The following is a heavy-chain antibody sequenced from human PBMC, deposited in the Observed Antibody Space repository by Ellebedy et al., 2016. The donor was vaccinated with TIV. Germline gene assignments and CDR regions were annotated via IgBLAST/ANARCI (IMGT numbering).Heavy chain of an antibody. CDR2: IRDNGTT. J-gene: IGHJ4*02. CDR3: ARHTIFGVDY. CDR1: GASLSDSY. V-gene: IGHV4-59*01. D-gene: IGHD3-3*01. Sequence: SETLSLTCAVYGASLSDSYWNWIRQPPGKGLEWIGYIRDNGTTNYNPSLKSRVTISIDTSKNQFSLKVTSVTAADTAVYYCARHTIFGVDYWGQGTPVTVSS.